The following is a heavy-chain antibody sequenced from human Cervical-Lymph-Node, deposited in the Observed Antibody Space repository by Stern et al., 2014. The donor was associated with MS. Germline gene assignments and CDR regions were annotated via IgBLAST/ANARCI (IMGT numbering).Heavy chain of an antibody. CDR1: GFGFSDYY. V-gene: IGHV3-11*01. Sequence: VQLVESGGGVVKPRGSLRLSCAASGFGFSDYYMTWIRQAPGRGLEWGSYISSTGSSIKYADSVKGRFTISRDNAKNTLYLQMNSLRDEDTAVYYCARVGSSGWQYFDSWGQGTLVTVSS. CDR3: ARVGSSGWQYFDS. J-gene: IGHJ4*02. D-gene: IGHD6-19*01. CDR2: ISSTGSSI.